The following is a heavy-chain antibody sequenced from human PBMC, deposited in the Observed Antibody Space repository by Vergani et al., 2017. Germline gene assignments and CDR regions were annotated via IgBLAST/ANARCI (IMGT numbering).Heavy chain of an antibody. CDR3: ASKRGACRAAYCHSYDF. CDR2: MDYSGST. J-gene: IGHJ4*02. V-gene: IGHV4-39*01. CDR1: GDSVISTDYH. Sequence: QVQLQESGPGLVKPSETLSLTCTVSGDSVISTDYHWGWIRQPPGKGLEWIGSMDYSGSTSYNPSLESRIPISFETPKNQSSLRLTSVTAADTAVYYCASKRGACRAAYCHSYDFWGPGTLVGVSS. D-gene: IGHD2-8*02.